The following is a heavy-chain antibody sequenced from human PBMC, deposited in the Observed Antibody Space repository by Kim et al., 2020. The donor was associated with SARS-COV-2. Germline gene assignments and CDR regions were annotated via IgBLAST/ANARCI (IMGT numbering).Heavy chain of an antibody. V-gene: IGHV4-59*13. D-gene: IGHD4-17*01. Sequence: SETLSLTCTVSGNSITNFHWSWIRQPPGKGLEYIGYVDDSGNTNYSPSLRSRVTIPVDTSKNQFSLNLRSLTAADTAVDYCARGSLAPTVTPFDYWGQGILVTVST. CDR1: GNSITNFH. CDR3: ARGSLAPTVTPFDY. CDR2: VDDSGNT. J-gene: IGHJ4*02.